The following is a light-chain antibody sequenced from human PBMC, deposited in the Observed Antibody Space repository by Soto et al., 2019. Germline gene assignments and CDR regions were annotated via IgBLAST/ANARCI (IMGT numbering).Light chain of an antibody. CDR3: SSYTRSSTRV. CDR2: EVS. J-gene: IGLJ1*01. Sequence: QSVLTQPASGSGSPGQSITISCTGTSSDVGGYNYVSWYQQHPGKAPKLMIYEVSNRPSGVSNRFSGSKSGNTASLTISGLQAEDEADYYCSSYTRSSTRVFGTGTKVIVL. V-gene: IGLV2-14*01. CDR1: SSDVGGYNY.